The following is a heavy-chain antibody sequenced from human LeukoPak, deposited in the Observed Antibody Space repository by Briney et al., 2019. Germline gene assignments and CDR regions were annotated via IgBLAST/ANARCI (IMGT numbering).Heavy chain of an antibody. CDR3: ARRGLGYYFDY. CDR1: GYSFTTYW. D-gene: IGHD3/OR15-3a*01. CDR2: IYPGDSDT. Sequence: GESLKIACQGSGYSFTTYWISWVRQMPGKGLQWMGVIYPGDSDTRNSPSFQGQVTISADKSISTAYLQWSSLKASDTAMYYCARRGLGYYFDYWGQGSLVTVSS. J-gene: IGHJ4*02. V-gene: IGHV5-51*01.